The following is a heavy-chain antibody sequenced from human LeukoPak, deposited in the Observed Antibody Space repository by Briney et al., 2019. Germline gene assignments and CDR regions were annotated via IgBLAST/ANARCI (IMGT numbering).Heavy chain of an antibody. CDR2: ISYDGSSK. Sequence: GGSLRLSCAASGFTFSSYAMHWVRQAPGKGLEWVAVISYDGSSKYYADSVKGRFTISRDNSKNTLYLQMNSLRAEDTAVYYCAREGYDSSGYRFSYWGQGTLVTVSS. CDR3: AREGYDSSGYRFSY. CDR1: GFTFSSYA. J-gene: IGHJ4*02. D-gene: IGHD3-22*01. V-gene: IGHV3-30*14.